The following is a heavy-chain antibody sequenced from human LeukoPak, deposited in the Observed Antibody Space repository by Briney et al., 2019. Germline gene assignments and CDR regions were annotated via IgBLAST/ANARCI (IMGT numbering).Heavy chain of an antibody. CDR1: GGTFSSYA. D-gene: IGHD3-10*01. V-gene: IGHV1-69*13. Sequence: GASVKVSCKASGGTFSSYAISWVRQAPGQGLEWMGGIILIFGTANYAQKFQGRVTITADESTSTAYMELSSVTAADTAVYYCARSDGYGLVGIWGQGTMVTVSS. CDR2: IILIFGTA. J-gene: IGHJ3*02. CDR3: ARSDGYGLVGI.